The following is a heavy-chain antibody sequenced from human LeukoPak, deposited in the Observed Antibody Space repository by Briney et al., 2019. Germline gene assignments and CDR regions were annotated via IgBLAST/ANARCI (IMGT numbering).Heavy chain of an antibody. CDR1: NYTFTTYG. CDR3: ARGHPNPWLERSYYFDC. CDR2: ISTYNGNT. J-gene: IGHJ4*02. D-gene: IGHD3-22*01. V-gene: IGHV1-18*01. Sequence: ASVKVSCKASNYTFTTYGITWVRQAPGQGLEWMGWISTYNGNTNYAQKFQGRVTMTTDTSTTTTSLELRSLRSDDTAVYYCARGHPNPWLERSYYFDCWGQGTLVTVSS.